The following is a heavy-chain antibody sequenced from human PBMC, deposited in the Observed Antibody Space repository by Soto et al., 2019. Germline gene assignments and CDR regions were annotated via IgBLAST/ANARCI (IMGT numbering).Heavy chain of an antibody. V-gene: IGHV4-31*03. CDR3: ARDKDLQPTVWGF. J-gene: IGHJ4*02. CDR2: VYYSGAT. Sequence: SETLSLTCTVSSDSMATGGHYYNWIRQVPGKGLEWIGYVYYSGATHYTPSLRARATISRDTSKNQFSLRLISVTAADTALYYCARDKDLQPTVWGFWGQGIQVTVS. CDR1: SDSMATGGHY. D-gene: IGHD3-16*01.